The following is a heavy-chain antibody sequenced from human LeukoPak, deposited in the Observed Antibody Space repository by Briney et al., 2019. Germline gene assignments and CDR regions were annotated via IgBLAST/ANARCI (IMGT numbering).Heavy chain of an antibody. CDR3: ARTGYGDYPNRYYFDY. CDR2: IYYSGST. CDR1: GGSISRSSYY. Sequence: PSETLSLTCTVSGGSISRSSYYWGWIRQPPGKGLEWIGSIYYSGSTYYNSSLKSRVTISVDTSKNQFSLKLSSVTAADTAVYYCARTGYGDYPNRYYFDYWGQGTLVTVSS. D-gene: IGHD4-17*01. J-gene: IGHJ4*02. V-gene: IGHV4-39*07.